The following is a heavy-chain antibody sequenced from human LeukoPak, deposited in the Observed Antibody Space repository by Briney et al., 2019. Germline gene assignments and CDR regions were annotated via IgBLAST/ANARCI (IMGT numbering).Heavy chain of an antibody. CDR2: IAISGTYI. V-gene: IGHV3-21*01. CDR1: GFILSDYN. D-gene: IGHD1-26*01. CDR3: ARDLSATARAYDY. Sequence: GGSLRLSCAASGFILSDYNMSWVRQAPGKGLEWVSFIAISGTYITYADSMKGRFTISRDNAKNSLYLQMNSLRAEDTAVYYCARDLSATARAYDYWGQGTLVTVSS. J-gene: IGHJ4*02.